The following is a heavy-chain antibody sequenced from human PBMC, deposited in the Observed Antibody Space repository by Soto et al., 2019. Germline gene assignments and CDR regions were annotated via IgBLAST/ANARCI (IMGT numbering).Heavy chain of an antibody. CDR3: ARPRAFDGYDGGYFFDF. Sequence: GGSPRLSCAASGFTFRSYEMNWVRQAPGKGLEWVSYISSRATGIFYADTVKGRFTISRDDANNSLYLQMNSLRAEDTAVYYCARPRAFDGYDGGYFFDFWGQGTLVTVSS. CDR2: ISSRATGI. CDR1: GFTFRSYE. J-gene: IGHJ4*02. V-gene: IGHV3-48*03. D-gene: IGHD5-12*01.